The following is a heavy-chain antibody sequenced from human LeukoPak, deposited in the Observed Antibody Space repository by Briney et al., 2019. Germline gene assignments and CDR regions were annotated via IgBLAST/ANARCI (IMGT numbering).Heavy chain of an antibody. CDR1: GYSISSGYY. CDR2: IYHSGST. CDR3: AREMVRGYSYGYFDY. D-gene: IGHD5-18*01. J-gene: IGHJ4*02. V-gene: IGHV4-38-2*02. Sequence: SETLSLTCTVSGYSISSGYYWGWIRQPPGKGLEWIGSIYHSGSTYYNPSLKSRVTISVDTSKNQFSLKLSSVTAADTAVYYCAREMVRGYSYGYFDYWGQGTLVTVSS.